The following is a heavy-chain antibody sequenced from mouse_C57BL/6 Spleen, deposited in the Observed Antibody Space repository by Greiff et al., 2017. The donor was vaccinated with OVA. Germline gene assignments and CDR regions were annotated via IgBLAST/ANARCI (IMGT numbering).Heavy chain of an antibody. CDR3: ASGSSYVGFAY. CDR1: GYTFTSYW. D-gene: IGHD1-1*01. Sequence: VQLQQPGAELVKPGASVKLSCKASGYTFTSYWMQWVKQRPGQGLEWIGEIDPSDSYTNYNQKFKGKATVTVDTSSSTAYMQLSSLTSEDSAVYYCASGSSYVGFAYWGQGTLVTVSA. CDR2: IDPSDSYT. V-gene: IGHV1-50*01. J-gene: IGHJ3*01.